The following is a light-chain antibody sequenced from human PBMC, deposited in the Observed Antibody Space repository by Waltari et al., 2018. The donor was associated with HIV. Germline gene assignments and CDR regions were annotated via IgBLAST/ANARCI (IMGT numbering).Light chain of an antibody. CDR2: SAF. J-gene: IGKJ4*01. Sequence: DIQMAQSPSNVSAFVGGTVTITCRASRDLSTSLAWYQFKPGRAPNLLIYSAFRLETGVPSRFGGSGSGTEFTLTITSLHPDDFATYYCQQADSFPHTFGGGTRVA. CDR1: RDLSTS. CDR3: QQADSFPHT. V-gene: IGKV1-12*01.